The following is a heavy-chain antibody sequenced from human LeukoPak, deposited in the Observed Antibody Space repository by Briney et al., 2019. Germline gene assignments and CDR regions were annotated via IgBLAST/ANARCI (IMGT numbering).Heavy chain of an antibody. Sequence: SETLSLTCTLSGGSISSYYWSWIRQPPGKGLEWIGYIYYSGSTNYNPSLKSRVTISVDKSKNQFSLKLSSVTAADTAVYYCARCTISGELSPYGMDVWGQGTTVTVSS. CDR3: ARCTISGELSPYGMDV. CDR2: IYYSGST. V-gene: IGHV4-59*12. CDR1: GGSISSYY. J-gene: IGHJ6*02. D-gene: IGHD3-10*01.